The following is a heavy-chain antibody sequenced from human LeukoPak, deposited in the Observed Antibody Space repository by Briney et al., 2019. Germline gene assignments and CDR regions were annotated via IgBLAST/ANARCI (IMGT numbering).Heavy chain of an antibody. CDR2: IYWDDDK. J-gene: IGHJ3*02. D-gene: IGHD2-15*01. CDR1: WFSLSTSGVG. CDR3: AHTSCSGGSCYPLGAFDI. V-gene: IGHV2-5*02. Sequence: SGPTLVNPTKTLTLTCTFSWFSLSTSGVGVGWIRQPPGKALEWLALIYWDDDKRYSPSLKSRLTITKDTSKNQVVLTMTNMDPVDTATYYCAHTSCSGGSCYPLGAFDIWGQGTMVTVSS.